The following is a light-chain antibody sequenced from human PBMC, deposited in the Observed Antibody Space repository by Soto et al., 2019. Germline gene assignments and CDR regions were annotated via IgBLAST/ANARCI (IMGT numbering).Light chain of an antibody. CDR1: SSNIGAGYD. V-gene: IGLV1-40*01. Sequence: QSALTQPPSVSGAPGQRVTISCTGSSSNIGAGYDVHWYQQLPGTAPKLLIYGNSNRPSGVPDRFSGSKSGTSASLAITGLQAEDEADYYCQSYDSSLSAPFGGGTKVTVL. J-gene: IGLJ2*01. CDR2: GNS. CDR3: QSYDSSLSAP.